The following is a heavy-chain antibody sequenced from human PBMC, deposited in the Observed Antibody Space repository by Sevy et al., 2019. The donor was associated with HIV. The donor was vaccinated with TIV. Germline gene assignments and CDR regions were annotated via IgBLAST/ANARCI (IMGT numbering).Heavy chain of an antibody. CDR2: FDPEDGET. D-gene: IGHD3-3*01. J-gene: IGHJ6*02. CDR3: ATVSDFWSGYYPPGMDV. CDR1: GYTLTELS. V-gene: IGHV1-24*01. Sequence: ASVKVSCKVSGYTLTELSMHWVRQAPGKGLEWMGGFDPEDGETIYAQKFQGRVTMTEDTSTDTAYMELSSLRSEDTAVYYCATVSDFWSGYYPPGMDVWGQRTTVTVSS.